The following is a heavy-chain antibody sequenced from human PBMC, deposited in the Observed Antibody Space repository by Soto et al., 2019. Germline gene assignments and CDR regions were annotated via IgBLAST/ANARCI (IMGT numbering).Heavy chain of an antibody. J-gene: IGHJ4*02. D-gene: IGHD3-22*01. CDR1: GFTFSSYS. CDR2: ISSSSSYI. V-gene: IGHV3-21*01. Sequence: EVQLVESGGGLVKPGGSLRLSCAASGFTFSSYSMNWVRQAPGKGLEWVSSISSSSSYIYYADSVKGRFTISRDNAKNSLYLQMNSLRAEDTAVYYCARVGYSYDSSGYYRYWGQGTLVTVSS. CDR3: ARVGYSYDSSGYYRY.